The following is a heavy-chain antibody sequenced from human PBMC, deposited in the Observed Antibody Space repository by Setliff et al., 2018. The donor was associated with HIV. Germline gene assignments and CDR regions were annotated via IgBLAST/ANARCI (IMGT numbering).Heavy chain of an antibody. CDR3: ASAYCCGDCYSRTRKFYYYYYMDV. CDR1: GGSISSGSYY. CDR2: IYTTGST. J-gene: IGHJ6*03. D-gene: IGHD2-21*02. Sequence: SETLSLTCTVSGGSISSGSYYWTWIRQPAGKGLEWIGHIYTTGSTNYNPSLKSRVTISVDTSKNQLSLKLNSVTDADTAVYYCASAYCCGDCYSRTRKFYYYYYMDVWGKGTTVTVSS. V-gene: IGHV4-61*09.